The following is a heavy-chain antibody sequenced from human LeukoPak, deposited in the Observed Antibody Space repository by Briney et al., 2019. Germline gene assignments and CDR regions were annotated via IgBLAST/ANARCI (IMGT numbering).Heavy chain of an antibody. D-gene: IGHD4-11*01. J-gene: IGHJ4*02. V-gene: IGHV3-23*01. CDR1: EFTFSSNA. CDR3: ARGMTNPFDY. CDR2: IGGGGGTT. Sequence: GGSLRLSCAASEFTFSSNAMTWVRQAPGKGLEWVSTIGGGGGTTYYADSVKGRFTISRDNSMNMLYLQLNSLRAEDTAVYYCARGMTNPFDYWGQGTLVTVSS.